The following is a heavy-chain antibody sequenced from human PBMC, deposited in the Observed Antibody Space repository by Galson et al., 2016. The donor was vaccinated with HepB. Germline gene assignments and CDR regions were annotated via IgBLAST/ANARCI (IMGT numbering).Heavy chain of an antibody. J-gene: IGHJ4*02. CDR3: APRRLGEYLWGSYPCSFDY. V-gene: IGHV2-5*01. D-gene: IGHD3-16*02. Sequence: PALVKPTQTLTLTCTFSGFSLTTGGVGVGWIRQPPGKALEWLALIYWNHDKRYNPSLESRLTITKDTSKNQVVLTMTNMDPVDTATYYCAPRRLGEYLWGSYPCSFDYWGQGALVTVSS. CDR2: IYWNHDK. CDR1: GFSLTTGGVG.